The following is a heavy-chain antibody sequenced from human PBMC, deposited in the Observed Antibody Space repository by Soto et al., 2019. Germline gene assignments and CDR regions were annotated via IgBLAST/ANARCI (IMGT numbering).Heavy chain of an antibody. V-gene: IGHV1-18*01. D-gene: IGHD5-12*01. J-gene: IGHJ5*02. CDR1: GYTFFTYD. Sequence: QVQLVQSGAEVKKPGASVKISCKASGYTFFTYDISWVRQAPGQGLEWMGWISTYSGDTKYAQKFQGRVTMTTDTSTTTAYLELRSLRSDDTAVYYCARHHGPTTSENWFDPWGQGTLVTVSS. CDR2: ISTYSGDT. CDR3: ARHHGPTTSENWFDP.